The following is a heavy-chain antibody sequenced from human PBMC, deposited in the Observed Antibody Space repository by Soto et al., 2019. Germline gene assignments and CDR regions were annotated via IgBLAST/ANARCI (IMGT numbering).Heavy chain of an antibody. D-gene: IGHD3-22*01. V-gene: IGHV3-23*01. CDR1: GFTFSSYA. J-gene: IGHJ3*02. Sequence: GGSLRLSCAASGFTFSSYAMSWVRQAPGKGLEWVSAISGSGGSTYYADSVKGRFTISRDNSKNTLYLQMNSLRAEDTAVYYCAKTPMIVVVITPDAFDIWGQGTMVTVSS. CDR2: ISGSGGST. CDR3: AKTPMIVVVITPDAFDI.